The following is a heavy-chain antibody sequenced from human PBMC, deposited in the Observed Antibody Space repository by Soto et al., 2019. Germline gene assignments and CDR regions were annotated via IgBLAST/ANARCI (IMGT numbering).Heavy chain of an antibody. Sequence: SETLSLTCTVSGDSISSYYWSWIRQPPGKGLEWIGYIHYSGSTNYNPSLKSRVTISVDKSKNQFSLKLSSVTAADTAVYYCATLPPRIVVSLLPIPTWGQGILVTVSS. J-gene: IGHJ5*02. CDR3: ATLPPRIVVSLLPIPT. V-gene: IGHV4-59*12. CDR1: GDSISSYY. D-gene: IGHD2-21*01. CDR2: IHYSGST.